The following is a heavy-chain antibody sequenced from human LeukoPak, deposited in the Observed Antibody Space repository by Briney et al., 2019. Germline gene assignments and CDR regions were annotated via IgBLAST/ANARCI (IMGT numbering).Heavy chain of an antibody. V-gene: IGHV1-3*01. J-gene: IGHJ4*02. CDR1: GYTFTSYA. CDR2: INAGNGNT. D-gene: IGHD6-19*01. Sequence: ASVKVSCKASGYTFTSYAMHWVRQAPGQRLEWMGWINAGNGNTKYSQKFQGRVTITRDTSASTAYMELSSLRSEDTAGYYCARVGRVAGTFDYWGQGTLVTVSS. CDR3: ARVGRVAGTFDY.